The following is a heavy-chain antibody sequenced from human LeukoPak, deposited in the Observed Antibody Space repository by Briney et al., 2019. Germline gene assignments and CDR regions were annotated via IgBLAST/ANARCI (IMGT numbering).Heavy chain of an antibody. J-gene: IGHJ3*02. Sequence: ASVKVSCKASGYTFTGYYMHWVRQAPGQGLEWMGRINPNSGGTNYAQKFQGRVTITTDESTSTAYMELSSLRSEDTAVYYCAREVSAAAPLRRAFDIWGQGTMVTVSS. CDR1: GYTFTGYY. V-gene: IGHV1-2*06. CDR3: AREVSAAAPLRRAFDI. D-gene: IGHD6-13*01. CDR2: INPNSGGT.